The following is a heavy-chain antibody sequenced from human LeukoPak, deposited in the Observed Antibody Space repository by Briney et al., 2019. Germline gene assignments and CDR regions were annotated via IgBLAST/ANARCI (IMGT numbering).Heavy chain of an antibody. CDR2: ISSSSSYI. Sequence: PGGSLRLSCAASGFTFSSYSMNWVRQAPGKGLEWVSSISSSSSYIYYADSVKGRFTISRDNAKNSLYLQMNSLRAEDTAVYYCAREQSRFGSGSYYDYWGQGTLVTVSS. J-gene: IGHJ4*02. CDR1: GFTFSSYS. D-gene: IGHD3-10*01. V-gene: IGHV3-21*01. CDR3: AREQSRFGSGSYYDY.